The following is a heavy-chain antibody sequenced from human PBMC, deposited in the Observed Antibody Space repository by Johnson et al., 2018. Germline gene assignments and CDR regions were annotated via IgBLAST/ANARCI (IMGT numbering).Heavy chain of an antibody. J-gene: IGHJ3*02. CDR3: AKGLRDSRGYYFWAFDI. D-gene: IGHD3-22*01. Sequence: VQLVESGGGLVQPGGSLRLSCAASGFTFSNYNMNWVRQAPGKGLEWVSYISPGSNTIYYADSVKGRFTISRDNAKDSLYLKLNSLRAEDTAVYYSAKGLRDSRGYYFWAFDIWGQGTMVTVSS. V-gene: IGHV3-48*01. CDR2: ISPGSNTI. CDR1: GFTFSNYN.